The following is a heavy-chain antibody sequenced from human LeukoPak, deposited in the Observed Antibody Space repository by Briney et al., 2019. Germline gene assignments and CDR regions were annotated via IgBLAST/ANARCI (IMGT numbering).Heavy chain of an antibody. V-gene: IGHV1-2*02. CDR1: GYTFTCYY. J-gene: IGHJ6*03. CDR3: ARDRAAAGTDYYYYYYMDV. Sequence: GASVKVSCKASGYTFTCYYMHWVRQAPGQGLEWMGWINPNSGGTNYAQKFQGRVTMTRDASISTAYMELSRLRSDDTAVYYCARDRAAAGTDYYYYYYMDVWGKGTTVTISS. CDR2: INPNSGGT. D-gene: IGHD6-13*01.